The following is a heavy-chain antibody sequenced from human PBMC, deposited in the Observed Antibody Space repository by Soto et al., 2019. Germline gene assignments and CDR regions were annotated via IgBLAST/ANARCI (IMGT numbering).Heavy chain of an antibody. J-gene: IGHJ3*02. CDR1: GFTFSNFA. CDR2: SSSSGVNT. D-gene: IGHD4-17*01. V-gene: IGHV3-23*01. Sequence: EVQLLEAGGALVQPGGSLRLACAASGFTFSNFAMSWVRQAPGRGPEWVAGSSSSGVNTYYADSVKRRFTISRDHSTNTLSLQMNRLRAEDTAGYLCAKDPNGDYVGAFAMWGQGTMVLGSS. CDR3: AKDPNGDYVGAFAM.